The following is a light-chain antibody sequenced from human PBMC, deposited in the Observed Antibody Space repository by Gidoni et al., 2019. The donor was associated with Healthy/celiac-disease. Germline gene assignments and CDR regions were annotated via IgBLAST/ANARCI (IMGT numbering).Light chain of an antibody. CDR3: QQYGSSPPIT. J-gene: IGKJ5*01. Sequence: EIVSTQSRGTLSLSPGARATLSCRASQSVSSSYLAWYQQKPGQAPRRLISGASSRATGIPDRFSGSGSGTYVTLTISRLEPEDVAVYDCQQYGSSPPITFGQGTRLEIK. V-gene: IGKV3-20*01. CDR2: GAS. CDR1: QSVSSSY.